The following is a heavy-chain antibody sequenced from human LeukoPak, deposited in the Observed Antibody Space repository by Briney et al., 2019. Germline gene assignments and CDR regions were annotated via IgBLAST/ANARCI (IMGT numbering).Heavy chain of an antibody. J-gene: IGHJ4*02. Sequence: SETLSLTCAVYGGSFSGYYWSWIRQPPGKGLEWIGEINHSGSTNYNPSLKSRVTISVDTSKNQFSLKLSSVTAADTAVYYCARGTEGLAGPYYSDYWGQGTLVTVSS. D-gene: IGHD6-13*01. V-gene: IGHV4-34*01. CDR2: INHSGST. CDR1: GGSFSGYY. CDR3: ARGTEGLAGPYYSDY.